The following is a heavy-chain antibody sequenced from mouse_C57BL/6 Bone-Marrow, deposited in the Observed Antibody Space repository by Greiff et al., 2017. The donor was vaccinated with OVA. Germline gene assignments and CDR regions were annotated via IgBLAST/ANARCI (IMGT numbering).Heavy chain of an antibody. V-gene: IGHV5-9-1*02. Sequence: DVMLVESGEGLVKPGGSLKLSCAASGFTFSSYAMSWVRQTPEKRLEWVAYISRGGDYIYYADTVKGRFTISRDNARNTLYLQMSRLKSEDTAMYYCTRGAGGAWFAYWGQGTLVTVSA. D-gene: IGHD3-3*01. CDR1: GFTFSSYA. J-gene: IGHJ3*01. CDR2: ISRGGDYI. CDR3: TRGAGGAWFAY.